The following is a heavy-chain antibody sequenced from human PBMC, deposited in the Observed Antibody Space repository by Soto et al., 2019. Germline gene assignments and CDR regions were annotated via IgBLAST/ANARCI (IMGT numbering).Heavy chain of an antibody. CDR1: GFSITNTW. D-gene: IGHD3-3*01. CDR2: VKSKADGVTA. J-gene: IGHJ4*02. V-gene: IGHV3-15*07. Sequence: EVQLVESGGGLVQPGGSLRLSCAASGFSITNTWMHWVRQAPGKGLEWVGRVKSKADGVTADYAEPVKGRFTVSRDDSKNTQYLQMNSLKMEDTAVYYCNSYPDFWGGHTPLWGQGTLVTVSS. CDR3: NSYPDFWGGHTPL.